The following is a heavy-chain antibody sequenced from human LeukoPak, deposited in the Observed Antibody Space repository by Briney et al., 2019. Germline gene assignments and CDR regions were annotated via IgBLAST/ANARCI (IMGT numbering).Heavy chain of an antibody. CDR3: AKYRGSRGWYYFDH. CDR1: RFTFSSYG. J-gene: IGHJ4*02. CDR2: ISYDGSNK. D-gene: IGHD6-19*01. Sequence: GGSLRLSCAASRFTFSSYGLHWVRQAPGKGLEWVAVISYDGSNKYYVDSVKGRFTISRDNSKNTLYLQMNSLRAEDTAVYYCAKYRGSRGWYYFDHWGQGTLVTVSS. V-gene: IGHV3-30*18.